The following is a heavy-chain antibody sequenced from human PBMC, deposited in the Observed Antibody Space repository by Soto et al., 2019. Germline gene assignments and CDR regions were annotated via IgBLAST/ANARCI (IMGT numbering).Heavy chain of an antibody. J-gene: IGHJ4*02. V-gene: IGHV4-59*01. CDR1: GGSISSYY. Sequence: QVQLQESGPGLVKPSETLSLTCTVSGGSISSYYWSWIRHPPGKGLEWIGYIYYSGSTNYNPSLKSRVTISVDTSKNQFSLKLSSVTAADTAVYYCAKSIGRGYFDYWGQGTLVTVSS. D-gene: IGHD3-16*01. CDR3: AKSIGRGYFDY. CDR2: IYYSGST.